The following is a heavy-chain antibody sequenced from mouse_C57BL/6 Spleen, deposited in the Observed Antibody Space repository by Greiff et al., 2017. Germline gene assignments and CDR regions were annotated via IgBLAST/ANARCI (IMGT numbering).Heavy chain of an antibody. V-gene: IGHV6-6*01. CDR2: IRNKANNHAT. CDR1: GFTFSDAW. Sequence: EVQVVESGGGLVQPGGSMKLSCAASGFTFSDAWMDWVRQSPEKGLEWVAEIRNKANNHATYYAESVKGRFTISRDDSKSSVYLQMNSLRAEDTGIYYCTPIYDGYYDLFAYWGQGTLVTVSA. D-gene: IGHD2-3*01. CDR3: TPIYDGYYDLFAY. J-gene: IGHJ3*01.